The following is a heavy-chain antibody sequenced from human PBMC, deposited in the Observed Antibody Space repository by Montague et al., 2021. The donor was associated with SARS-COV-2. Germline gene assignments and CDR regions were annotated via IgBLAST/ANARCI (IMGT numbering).Heavy chain of an antibody. J-gene: IGHJ4*02. V-gene: IGHV3-74*01. CDR1: GFTFSDYW. CDR2: INGDGSFT. Sequence: SLRLSCAASGFTFSDYWMHWVRQAPGKGLMWLSNINGDGSFTRYADSVKGRFTISRDIPKNTLYLQMNSLTAEDTAVYYCARHRIVPGGFDYWGQGTLVTGSS. CDR3: ARHRIVPGGFDY. D-gene: IGHD2-2*01.